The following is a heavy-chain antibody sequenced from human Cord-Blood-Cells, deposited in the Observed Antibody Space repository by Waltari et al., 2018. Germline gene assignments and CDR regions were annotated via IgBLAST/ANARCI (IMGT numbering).Heavy chain of an antibody. Sequence: QVQLVQSGAEVKKPGSSVKVSCKASGGTFSSYAISWVRQAPGQGLEWMGGIIPIFGTANYAQKCQGRVTITADESTSTAYMELSSLRSEDTAVYYCAGGLYYSSSSASYYFDYWGQGTLVTVSS. J-gene: IGHJ4*02. CDR3: AGGLYYSSSSASYYFDY. CDR2: IIPIFGTA. V-gene: IGHV1-69*01. CDR1: GGTFSSYA. D-gene: IGHD6-6*01.